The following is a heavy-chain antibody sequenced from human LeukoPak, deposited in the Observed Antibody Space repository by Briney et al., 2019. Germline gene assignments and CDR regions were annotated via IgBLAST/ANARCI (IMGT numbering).Heavy chain of an antibody. Sequence: GGSLRLSCTASGFTFSDDTMSWFRQAPGKGLEWVGFIRSKVHGATTEYAASVKGRFTISRDDSKSIVYLQMNSLKTEDTGVYYCSREPKGRWLQFDYWGQGTLVTVSS. CDR3: SREPKGRWLQFDY. V-gene: IGHV3-49*03. CDR2: IRSKVHGATT. D-gene: IGHD5-24*01. CDR1: GFTFSDDT. J-gene: IGHJ4*02.